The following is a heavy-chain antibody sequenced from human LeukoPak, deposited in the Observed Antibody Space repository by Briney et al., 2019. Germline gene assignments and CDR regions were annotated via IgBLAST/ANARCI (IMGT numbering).Heavy chain of an antibody. Sequence: SETLSLTCNVSGGSISSGSYYWSWIRQPAGKGLEWIGRIYTSGSTNYNPSLKSRVTISVDTSKNQFSLKLSSVTAADTAVYYCARLSPGVPAPMTAVDYGMDVWGQGTTDTVSS. J-gene: IGHJ6*02. D-gene: IGHD2-2*01. CDR1: GGSISSGSYY. CDR3: ARLSPGVPAPMTAVDYGMDV. CDR2: IYTSGST. V-gene: IGHV4-61*02.